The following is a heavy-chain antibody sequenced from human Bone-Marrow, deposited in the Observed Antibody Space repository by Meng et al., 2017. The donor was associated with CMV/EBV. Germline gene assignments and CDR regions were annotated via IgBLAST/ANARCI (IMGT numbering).Heavy chain of an antibody. J-gene: IGHJ4*02. V-gene: IGHV3-9*01. CDR1: GFTFDDYA. CDR3: VKGTGYDILTGYLDY. D-gene: IGHD3-9*01. CDR2: MSWNGGSI. Sequence: GGSLRLSCAASGFTFDDYALHWVRQPPGKGLEWVSGMSWNGGSIDYVDSVRGRFTISRDNDRNSVYLLMDSLKVEDTAKYYCVKGTGYDILTGYLDYWARGALVTVSS.